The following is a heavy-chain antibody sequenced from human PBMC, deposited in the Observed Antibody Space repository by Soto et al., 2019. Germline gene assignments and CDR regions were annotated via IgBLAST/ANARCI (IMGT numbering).Heavy chain of an antibody. J-gene: IGHJ4*02. Sequence: PGGSLRLSCVVPGIDFSNYAMTWVRQAPGKGLEWVAISSTSGRSTYHADSVRGRFTISRDNSKNTLYLHMTNLRAEDTAVYYSAKDGNWLDVFLDLWGQGTPLTVSS. V-gene: IGHV3-23*01. CDR2: SSTSGRST. CDR1: GIDFSNYA. D-gene: IGHD6-19*01. CDR3: AKDGNWLDVFLDL.